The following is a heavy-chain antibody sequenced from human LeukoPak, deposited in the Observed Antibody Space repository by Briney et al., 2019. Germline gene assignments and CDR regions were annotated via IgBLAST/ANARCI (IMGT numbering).Heavy chain of an antibody. CDR3: ARTGGSFYYYYYMDV. CDR2: IYYSGST. CDR1: GGSFSGYY. D-gene: IGHD1-26*01. J-gene: IGHJ6*03. V-gene: IGHV4-34*01. Sequence: SETLSLTCAVYGGSFSGYYWSWIRQPPGKGLEWIGSIYYSGSTYYNPSLKSRVTISVDTSKKQFSLKLSSVTAADTAVYYCARTGGSFYYYYYMDVWAKGTTVTVSS.